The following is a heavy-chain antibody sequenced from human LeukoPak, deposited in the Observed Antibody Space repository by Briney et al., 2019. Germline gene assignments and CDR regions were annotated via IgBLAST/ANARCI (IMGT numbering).Heavy chain of an antibody. V-gene: IGHV4-38-2*02. Sequence: SETLSLTCTVSGYSISSGYYWGWIRQPPGKGLEWTGSIYHSGSTYYNPSLKSRVTISVDTSKNQFSLKLSSVTAADTAVYYCARIAARPGWFDPWGQGTLVTVSS. CDR1: GYSISSGYY. CDR2: IYHSGST. CDR3: ARIAARPGWFDP. J-gene: IGHJ5*02. D-gene: IGHD6-6*01.